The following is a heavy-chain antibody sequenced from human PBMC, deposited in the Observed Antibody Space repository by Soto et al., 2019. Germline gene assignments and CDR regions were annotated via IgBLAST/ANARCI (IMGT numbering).Heavy chain of an antibody. CDR1: GFTFSSYS. D-gene: IGHD2-15*01. Sequence: GGSLRLSCAASGFTFSSYSMNWVRQAPGKGLEWVSSISSSSSYIYYADSVKGRFTISRDNAKNSLYLQMNSLRAEDTAVYCCARDSQCSGGSCYFDYWGQGTLVTVSS. J-gene: IGHJ4*02. CDR3: ARDSQCSGGSCYFDY. CDR2: ISSSSSYI. V-gene: IGHV3-21*01.